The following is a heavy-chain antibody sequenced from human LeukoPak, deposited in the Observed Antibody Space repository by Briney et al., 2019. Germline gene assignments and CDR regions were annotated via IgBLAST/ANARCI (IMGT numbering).Heavy chain of an antibody. CDR2: ISDSGST. D-gene: IGHD4-17*01. Sequence: PSETLSLTCTVSGGSISTYYWTWIRQPPGKGLEWIGYISDSGSTNYNPSLKSRVTISLDTSKNQFSLKLISLTAADTAAYYCARVEYGDYGWFDPWGQGTLVTVSS. J-gene: IGHJ5*02. CDR1: GGSISTYY. CDR3: ARVEYGDYGWFDP. V-gene: IGHV4-59*01.